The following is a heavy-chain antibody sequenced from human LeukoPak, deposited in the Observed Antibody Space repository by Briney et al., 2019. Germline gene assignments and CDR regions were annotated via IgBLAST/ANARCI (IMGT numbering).Heavy chain of an antibody. D-gene: IGHD1-26*01. Sequence: GGSLRLSCAASGFTFSTYAMTWVRQAPGKGLEWVSGISTSGDRTYYADSVKGRFTISRDNSKNMLYLQMNSLRAEDTAEYYCARSAVGTSCCTAVDYWGQGTLVTVSS. CDR2: ISTSGDRT. V-gene: IGHV3-23*01. J-gene: IGHJ4*02. CDR3: ARSAVGTSCCTAVDY. CDR1: GFTFSTYA.